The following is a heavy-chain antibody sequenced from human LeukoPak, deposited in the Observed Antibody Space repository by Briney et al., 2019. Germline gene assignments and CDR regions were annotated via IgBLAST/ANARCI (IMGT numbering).Heavy chain of an antibody. D-gene: IGHD3-22*01. CDR2: ISGSGRT. CDR1: GFTFSNYA. CDR3: AKDGPDSSGYYMVRFLDY. V-gene: IGHV3-23*01. J-gene: IGHJ4*02. Sequence: PGGSLRLSWAASGFTFSNYAMSWVRQAPGKGLEWDSSISGSGRTYYADSVKGRFTISRDNSKNTLYLQMNSLRAEDTAVYYCAKDGPDSSGYYMVRFLDYWGQGTLVTVSS.